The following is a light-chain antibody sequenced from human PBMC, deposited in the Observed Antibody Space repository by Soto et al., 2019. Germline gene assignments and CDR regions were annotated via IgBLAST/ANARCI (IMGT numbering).Light chain of an antibody. CDR3: QQLNGYPLT. CDR2: AAS. V-gene: IGKV1-9*01. CDR1: QGISSY. Sequence: DIQLTQSPSFLSASIGDRVTITCRASQGISSYLAWYQQKPGKAPKLLIYAASTLQSGVPSRFSGSASGTESTLTISSLQPEVFATYYCQQLNGYPLTFGRGTKVEI. J-gene: IGKJ4*01.